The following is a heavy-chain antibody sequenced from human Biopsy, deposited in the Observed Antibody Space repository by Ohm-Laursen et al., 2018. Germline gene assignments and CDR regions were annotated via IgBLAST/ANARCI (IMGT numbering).Heavy chain of an antibody. Sequence: ASVKVSCKASGYTFTNYAINWVRQAPGQGLEWLGWISVKTGNTNYTQKLQGRVTMTTDTSTNTAYMELRSLRSDDTALYYCAIEGGTYSKPFDYWGQGSQVIVSS. D-gene: IGHD1-26*01. V-gene: IGHV1-18*01. CDR1: GYTFTNYA. J-gene: IGHJ4*02. CDR3: AIEGGTYSKPFDY. CDR2: ISVKTGNT.